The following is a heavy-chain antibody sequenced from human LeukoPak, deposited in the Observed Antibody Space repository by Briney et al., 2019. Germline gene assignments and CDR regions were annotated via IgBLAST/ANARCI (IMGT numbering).Heavy chain of an antibody. Sequence: ASVKVSCKASGYTFTGYYMHWVRQAPGQELEWMGWINPNSGGTNYAQKFQGRVTMTRDTSISTAYMELSRLRSDDTAVYYCARDRGWKLHFDYWGQGTLVTVSS. CDR3: ARDRGWKLHFDY. CDR2: INPNSGGT. D-gene: IGHD2-15*01. V-gene: IGHV1-2*02. J-gene: IGHJ4*02. CDR1: GYTFTGYY.